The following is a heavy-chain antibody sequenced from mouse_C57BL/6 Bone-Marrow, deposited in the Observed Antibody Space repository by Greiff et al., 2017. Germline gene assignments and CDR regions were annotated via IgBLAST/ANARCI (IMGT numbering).Heavy chain of an antibody. CDR1: GFTFSSYG. Sequence: EVQREESGGDLVKPGGSLKLSCAASGFTFSSYGMSWVRQTPDTRLGWVATSSSGGSYTYYPDSVKGRFTISRDNAKNTLYLQMSSLKSEYTAMYCLARRGMVYWGQGNSVTVSS. J-gene: IGHJ4*01. V-gene: IGHV5-6*01. CDR2: SSSGGSYT. CDR3: ARRGMVY.